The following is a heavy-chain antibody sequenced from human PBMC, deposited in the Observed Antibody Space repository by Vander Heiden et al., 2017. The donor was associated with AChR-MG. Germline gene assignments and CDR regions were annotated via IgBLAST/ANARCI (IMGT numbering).Heavy chain of an antibody. Sequence: EVQLVESGGGLVKPGGSLRLSCAASGFTFSSYSMNWVRQAPGKGLEWVSSISSSSSYIYYADSVKGRFTISRDNAKNSLYLQMNSLRAEDTAVYYCARFRGVAPTRSSLPKNYYYYYGMDVWGQGTTVTVSS. D-gene: IGHD6-6*01. V-gene: IGHV3-21*01. CDR1: GFTFSSYS. CDR2: ISSSSSYI. J-gene: IGHJ6*02. CDR3: ARFRGVAPTRSSLPKNYYYYYGMDV.